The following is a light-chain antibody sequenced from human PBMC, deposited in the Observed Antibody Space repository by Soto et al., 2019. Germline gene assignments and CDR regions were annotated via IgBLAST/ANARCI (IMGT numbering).Light chain of an antibody. CDR1: QSVNNDY. Sequence: EIVLTQSPGTLSLSPGERAALSCRASQSVNNDYLAWYHQKPGRAPRLVIYGASKRATGIPDRFSGSGSGTDFTLTISRLEPEDFAVYYCQQYDSSPWTFGQGTNVKIK. V-gene: IGKV3-20*01. J-gene: IGKJ1*01. CDR3: QQYDSSPWT. CDR2: GAS.